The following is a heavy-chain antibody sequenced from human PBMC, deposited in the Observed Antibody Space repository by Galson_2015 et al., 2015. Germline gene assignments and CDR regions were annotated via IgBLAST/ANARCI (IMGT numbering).Heavy chain of an antibody. CDR3: ARYSSSWDLSYYYGMDV. CDR1: GFTFSSYW. J-gene: IGHJ6*02. D-gene: IGHD6-13*01. V-gene: IGHV3-74*01. Sequence: LRLSCAASGFTFSSYWMHWVRQAPGKGLVWVSRINSDGSSTSYADSVKGRFTISRDNAKNTLYLQMNSLRAEDTAVYYCARYSSSWDLSYYYGMDVWGQGTTVTVSS. CDR2: INSDGSST.